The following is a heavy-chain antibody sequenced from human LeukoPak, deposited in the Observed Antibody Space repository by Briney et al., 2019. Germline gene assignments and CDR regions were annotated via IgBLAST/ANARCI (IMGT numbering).Heavy chain of an antibody. D-gene: IGHD2-21*01. J-gene: IGHJ4*02. CDR3: ASSFVVEGFDY. CDR1: GGSISSSNW. CDR2: IYHSGSI. Sequence: PSETLSLTCAVSGGSISSSNWWNWVRQPPGKGLEWIGKIYHSGSINHNPSLKSRVTISGDKSKKQFSLKLSSVTAADTAVYYCASSFVVEGFDYWGQGTLVTVSS. V-gene: IGHV4-4*02.